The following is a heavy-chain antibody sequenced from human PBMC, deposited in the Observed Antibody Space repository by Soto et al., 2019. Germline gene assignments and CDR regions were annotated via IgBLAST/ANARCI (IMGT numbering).Heavy chain of an antibody. CDR2: IWYDGSNK. J-gene: IGHJ6*02. CDR1: GFTFSSYG. Sequence: QVQLVESGGGVVQPGRSLRLSCAASGFTFSSYGMHWVRQAPGKGLEWVAVIWYDGSNKYYADSVKGRFTISRDNSKNTLYLQMSSLRAEDTAVYYCARQQVERYFDCLLYENYGMDVWGQGTTVTVSS. D-gene: IGHD3-9*01. CDR3: ARQQVERYFDCLLYENYGMDV. V-gene: IGHV3-33*01.